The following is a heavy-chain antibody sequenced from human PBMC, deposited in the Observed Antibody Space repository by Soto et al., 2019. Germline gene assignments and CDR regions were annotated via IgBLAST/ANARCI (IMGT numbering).Heavy chain of an antibody. CDR1: GFTFTSHS. D-gene: IGHD3-10*01. CDR2: ISSGSSTI. J-gene: IGHJ4*02. CDR3: VRGYGSGSYYNEFEY. V-gene: IGHV3-48*01. Sequence: GGSLRLSCVASGFTFTSHSMNWVRQAPGKGLEWVSYISSGSSTIYYADSVKGRFTISRDNAKNSLYLQLNSLRAEDTALYYCVRGYGSGSYYNEFEYWGQGTLVTVSS.